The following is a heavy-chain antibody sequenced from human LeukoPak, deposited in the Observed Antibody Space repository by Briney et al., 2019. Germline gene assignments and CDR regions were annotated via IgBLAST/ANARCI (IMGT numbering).Heavy chain of an antibody. J-gene: IGHJ5*02. CDR1: GGSISSSSYY. D-gene: IGHD5-24*01. Sequence: SETLSLTCTVSGGSISSSSYYGGWIRQPPGKGLAWMGSIYYSGSTYYNPSLKSRVTISVDTSKNQFSLKLSSVTAADTAVYYCARRDGYNLYNWFDPWGQGTLVTVSS. CDR3: ARRDGYNLYNWFDP. V-gene: IGHV4-39*01. CDR2: IYYSGST.